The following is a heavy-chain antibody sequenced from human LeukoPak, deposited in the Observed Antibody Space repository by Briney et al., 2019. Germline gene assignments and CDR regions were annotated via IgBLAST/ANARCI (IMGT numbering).Heavy chain of an antibody. D-gene: IGHD3-10*01. V-gene: IGHV3-48*03. CDR3: ARDYYYGFDY. CDR1: GFTFSGYE. J-gene: IGHJ4*02. Sequence: GGSLRLSCAASGFTFSGYEMNWVRQAPGKGLEWVSSISGSGSTIYYADSVKGRFTISRDSAKNSLSLEMNSLRAEDTAVYYCARDYYYGFDYWGQGTLVTVSS. CDR2: ISGSGSTI.